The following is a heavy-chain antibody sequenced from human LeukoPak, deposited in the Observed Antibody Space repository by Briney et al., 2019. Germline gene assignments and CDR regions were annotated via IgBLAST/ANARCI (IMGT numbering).Heavy chain of an antibody. V-gene: IGHV4-59*01. CDR2: IYKTGTT. Sequence: PSETLSLTCTVSGDSIRSYYWNWIRQSPGKGLEWIGYIYKTGTTNYNPSVKSRLTISVDTSKNQFSLKLSSVTAADTAVYYCASGGYTSGYAMQGGWFDPWGQGTLVTVSS. D-gene: IGHD5-18*01. CDR1: GDSIRSYY. J-gene: IGHJ5*02. CDR3: ASGGYTSGYAMQGGWFDP.